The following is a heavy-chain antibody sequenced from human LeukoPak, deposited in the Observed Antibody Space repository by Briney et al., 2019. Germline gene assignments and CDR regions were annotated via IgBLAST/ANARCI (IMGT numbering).Heavy chain of an antibody. CDR2: INPSGGST. CDR3: ARRFLNFRDGYYYMGV. Sequence: ASVKVSCKASGYTFTSYYIHWVRQAPGQGLEWMGLINPSGGSTNYAQKFQGRVTMTRDTSTSTVYMELSSLRSEDTAVYYCARRFLNFRDGYYYMGVWGKGTTVTISS. J-gene: IGHJ6*03. D-gene: IGHD3-10*01. CDR1: GYTFTSYY. V-gene: IGHV1-46*01.